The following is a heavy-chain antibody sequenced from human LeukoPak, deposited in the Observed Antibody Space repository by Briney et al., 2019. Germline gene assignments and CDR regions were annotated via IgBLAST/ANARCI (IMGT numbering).Heavy chain of an antibody. CDR3: ARGIAAAGDFDY. CDR1: GGSISSSSYY. V-gene: IGHV4-39*07. Sequence: SETLSLTCTVSGGSISSSSYYWGWIRQPPGKGLEWIGSIYYGGSTYYNPSLKSRVTISVDTSKNQFSLKLSSVTAADTAVYYCARGIAAAGDFDYWGQGTLVTVSS. D-gene: IGHD6-13*01. J-gene: IGHJ4*02. CDR2: IYYGGST.